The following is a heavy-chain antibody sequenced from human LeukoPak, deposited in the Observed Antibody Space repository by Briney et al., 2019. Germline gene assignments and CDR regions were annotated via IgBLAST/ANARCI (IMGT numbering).Heavy chain of an antibody. V-gene: IGHV1-24*01. CDR2: FDPEDGET. D-gene: IGHD6-19*01. CDR3: ATDSSGWSRPTRYFDY. CDR1: GYTLTELS. J-gene: IGHJ4*02. Sequence: ASVKVSCKVSGYTLTELSMHWVRQAPGKGLEWMGGFDPEDGETIYAQKFQGRVTMTEDTSTDTAYMELSSPRSEDTAVYYCATDSSGWSRPTRYFDYWGQGTLVTVSS.